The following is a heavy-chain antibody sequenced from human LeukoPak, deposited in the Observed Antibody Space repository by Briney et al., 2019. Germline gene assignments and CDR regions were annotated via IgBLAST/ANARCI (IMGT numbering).Heavy chain of an antibody. CDR3: ARAPAYCSSTSCYDLYYFDY. CDR1: GFTVSSNY. V-gene: IGHV3-53*01. J-gene: IGHJ4*02. Sequence: PGGSLRLSCAASGFTVSSNYMSWVRQAPGKGLEWVSVIYSGGSTYYADSVKGRFTISRDNSKNTLYLQMNSLRAEDTAVYYCARAPAYCSSTSCYDLYYFDYWGQGTLVTVSS. CDR2: IYSGGST. D-gene: IGHD2-2*01.